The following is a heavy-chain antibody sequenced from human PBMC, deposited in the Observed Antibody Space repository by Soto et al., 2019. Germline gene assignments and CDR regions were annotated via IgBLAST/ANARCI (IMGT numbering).Heavy chain of an antibody. CDR3: ARGEDAFFYYGLDV. J-gene: IGHJ6*02. Sequence: PSETLSLTCTVSGGSITSSYWSWIRRPPGKGLEWIAYIYDTGTSGYTPSTSYNPSLKSRVTMSVDTSKSRFSLKLTSVTAADTAVYYCARGEDAFFYYGLDVWGQGITVTVSS. V-gene: IGHV4-59*01. CDR2: IYDTGTSGYTPST. CDR1: GGSITSSY.